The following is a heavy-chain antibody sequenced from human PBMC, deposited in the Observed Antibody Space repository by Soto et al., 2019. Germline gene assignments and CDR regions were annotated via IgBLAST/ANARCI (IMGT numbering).Heavy chain of an antibody. J-gene: IGHJ4*02. CDR3: ARDFLYDSSGTLDY. CDR2: IWFDGNNK. D-gene: IGHD3-22*01. Sequence: QVHLVESGGGVVQPGRSLRLSCAASGFTFNNHGMHWVRQAPGKGQEWVAVIWFDGNNKYYADSVKGRFTISRDNSKNTLYLQMNSLRAEDTAVYYCARDFLYDSSGTLDYWGQGSLVTVSS. V-gene: IGHV3-33*01. CDR1: GFTFNNHG.